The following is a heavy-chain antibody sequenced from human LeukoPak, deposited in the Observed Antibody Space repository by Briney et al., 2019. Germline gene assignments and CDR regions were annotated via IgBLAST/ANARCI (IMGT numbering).Heavy chain of an antibody. D-gene: IGHD6-6*01. CDR2: ISSSSSYI. Sequence: TGGSLRLSCAASGFTFSSYSMNWVRQAPGKGLEWVSSISSSSSYIYYADSVKGRFTISRDNAKNSLYLQMNSLRAEDTAVYYCARERPFVSPSNAFDIWGQGTMVAVSS. CDR1: GFTFSSYS. V-gene: IGHV3-21*01. J-gene: IGHJ3*02. CDR3: ARERPFVSPSNAFDI.